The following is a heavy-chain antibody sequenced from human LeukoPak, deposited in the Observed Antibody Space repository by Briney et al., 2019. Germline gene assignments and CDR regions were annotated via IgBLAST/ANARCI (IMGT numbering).Heavy chain of an antibody. V-gene: IGHV3-NL1*01. CDR2: IYSGGST. J-gene: IGHJ3*02. Sequence: PGGSLRLSCAASGFTFSSYEMNWVRQAPGKGLEWVSVIYSGGSTYYADSVKGRFTISRDNSKNTLYLQMNSLRAEDTAMYYCAKVSLNMVNDAFDIWGQGTMVSVSS. CDR3: AKVSLNMVNDAFDI. D-gene: IGHD4/OR15-4a*01. CDR1: GFTFSSYE.